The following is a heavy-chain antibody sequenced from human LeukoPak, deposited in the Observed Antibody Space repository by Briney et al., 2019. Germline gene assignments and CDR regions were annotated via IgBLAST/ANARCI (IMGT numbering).Heavy chain of an antibody. CDR2: IYYSGST. D-gene: IGHD3-10*01. V-gene: IGHV4-39*01. Sequence: SETLSLTCTVSGGSISSSSCYWGWIRQPPGKGLEWIGSIYYSGSTYYNPSLKSRVTMSVDTSKNHFSLKLSSVTAADTAVYYCATHLFYGSGSPFDYWGQGTLVTVSS. J-gene: IGHJ4*02. CDR1: GGSISSSSCY. CDR3: ATHLFYGSGSPFDY.